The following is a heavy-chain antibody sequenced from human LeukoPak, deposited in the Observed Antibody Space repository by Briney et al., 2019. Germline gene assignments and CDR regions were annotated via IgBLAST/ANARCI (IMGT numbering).Heavy chain of an antibody. CDR1: GYTVTELS. CDR3: AREVTGRITIFGVVIGTNWFDP. CDR2: FHPEGGET. J-gene: IGHJ5*02. Sequence: ASVKVSCKVSGYTVTELSMHWVRQSPGKGLEWMGGFHPEGGETIYAQKVQGRVTMTTDTSTSTAYMELKSLRSDDTAVYYCAREVTGRITIFGVVIGTNWFDPWGQGTLVTVSS. D-gene: IGHD3-3*01. V-gene: IGHV1-24*01.